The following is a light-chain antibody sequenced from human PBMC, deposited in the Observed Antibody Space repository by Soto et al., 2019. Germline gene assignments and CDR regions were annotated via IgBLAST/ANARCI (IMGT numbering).Light chain of an antibody. V-gene: IGLV1-47*01. J-gene: IGLJ3*02. CDR1: SSNIGYNY. CDR3: AAWDDSLSGWV. CDR2: KND. Sequence: LTQPPSASGTPGQRVTISCSGSSSNIGYNYVYWYQQLPATAPKLLIYKNDQRPSGVPDRFSGSKSGTSASLAISGLRSEDEADYYCAAWDDSLSGWVFGGGTKLTVL.